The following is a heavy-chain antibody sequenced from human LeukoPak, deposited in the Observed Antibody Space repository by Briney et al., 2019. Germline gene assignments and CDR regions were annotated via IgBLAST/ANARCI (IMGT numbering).Heavy chain of an antibody. CDR3: AKDFEAVAGVFDY. V-gene: IGHV3-23*01. CDR1: GFTFSSYA. J-gene: IGHJ4*02. D-gene: IGHD6-19*01. CDR2: ISGSGGST. Sequence: PGGSLRLSCAASGFTFSSYAMSWVRQAPGKGLEWVSAISGSGGSTYYADSVKGRFTISKDNSKNTPYLQMNSLRAEDTAVYYCAKDFEAVAGVFDYWGQGTLVTVSS.